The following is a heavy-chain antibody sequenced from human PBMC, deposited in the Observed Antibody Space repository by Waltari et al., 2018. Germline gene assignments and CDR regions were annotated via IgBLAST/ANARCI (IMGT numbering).Heavy chain of an antibody. J-gene: IGHJ4*02. CDR1: GYTFTSYG. CDR3: ARDKSYDDSSGYLGI. D-gene: IGHD3-22*01. Sequence: QVQLVQSGAEVKKPGASVKVSCKASGYTFTSYGISWVRQAPGLGLEWMGWISAYNGNTNYAQKLQGRVTMTTDTSTSTAYRELRSLRADDTAVYYWARDKSYDDSSGYLGIWGQGTLVTVSS. V-gene: IGHV1-18*01. CDR2: ISAYNGNT.